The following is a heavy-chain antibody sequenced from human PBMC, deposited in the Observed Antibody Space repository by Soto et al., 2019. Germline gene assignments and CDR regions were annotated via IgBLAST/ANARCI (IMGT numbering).Heavy chain of an antibody. J-gene: IGHJ3*02. CDR2: IIAILGIA. Sequence: QVQLVQSGAEVKKPGSSVKVSCKASGGTFSSYTISWVRQAPGQGLEWMGRIIAILGIANYAQKCEGRATITADKSKSTAYIELSSLRYADTAVYYCAQPSKGGDYYAAFDIWGQGTMVPV. CDR3: AQPSKGGDYYAAFDI. D-gene: IGHD2-21*02. V-gene: IGHV1-69*02. CDR1: GGTFSSYT.